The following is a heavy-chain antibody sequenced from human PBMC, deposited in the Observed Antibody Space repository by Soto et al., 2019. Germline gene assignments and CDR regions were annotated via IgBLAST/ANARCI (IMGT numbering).Heavy chain of an antibody. CDR2: INPSGGST. CDR1: GYTFTSYY. CDR3: ARHSGSGSYDSSAIDY. J-gene: IGHJ4*02. D-gene: IGHD3-22*01. Sequence: ASVKVSCKASGYTFTSYYRHWVRQAPGQGLEWMGIINPSGGSTSYAQKFQGRVTMTRDTSTSTAYMELSSLRSEDTAVYYCARHSGSGSYDSSAIDYWGQGTLVTVSS. V-gene: IGHV1-46*01.